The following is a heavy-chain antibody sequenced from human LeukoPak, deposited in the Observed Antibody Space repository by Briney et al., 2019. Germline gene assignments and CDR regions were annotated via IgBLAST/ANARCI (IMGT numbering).Heavy chain of an antibody. Sequence: ASVTVSFKASGYTSISPDINWVRQAPGRGLEWLGWMNPRDDTGYAQRFQGRVTLSRDRSTNTAYMEISSLTSDDTAVYYCARYIQGVGFDIWGQGTMVTVSA. CDR3: ARYIQGVGFDI. J-gene: IGHJ3*02. CDR2: MNPRDDT. V-gene: IGHV1-8*01. CDR1: GYTSISPD. D-gene: IGHD5-18*01.